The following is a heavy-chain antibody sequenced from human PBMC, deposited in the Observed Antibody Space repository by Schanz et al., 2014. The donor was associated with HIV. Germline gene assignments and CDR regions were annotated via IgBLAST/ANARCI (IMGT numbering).Heavy chain of an antibody. CDR3: ARVEPAAVPDTFFYYGMDV. J-gene: IGHJ6*02. CDR1: GGTFNNYA. Sequence: QEQLVQSGAAVRKPGSSVTVSCKTSGGTFNNYALNWVRQAPGQGLEWMGGIIPVFGTANYAQKFQGRVTINADQSTTTVYMYLSSLRSDDTAVYYCARVEPAAVPDTFFYYGMDVWGQGTTVTVSS. D-gene: IGHD2-2*02. CDR2: IIPVFGTA. V-gene: IGHV1-69*01.